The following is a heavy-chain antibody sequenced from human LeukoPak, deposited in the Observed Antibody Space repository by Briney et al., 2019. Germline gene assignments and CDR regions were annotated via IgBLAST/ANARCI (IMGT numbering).Heavy chain of an antibody. CDR1: GFTLSPYG. D-gene: IGHD3-10*01. V-gene: IGHV3-30*18. J-gene: IGHJ5*02. CDR3: AKEGTPQVSTWYDL. CDR2: ISYEGGTQ. Sequence: GGSLRLSCAASGFTLSPYGMHWVRQAPGKGLEWVAVISYEGGTQHYADSVKGRFIISRGNPRNTLYLQMNILRTEDTAVYYCAKEGTPQVSTWYDLWGQGTQVIVSS.